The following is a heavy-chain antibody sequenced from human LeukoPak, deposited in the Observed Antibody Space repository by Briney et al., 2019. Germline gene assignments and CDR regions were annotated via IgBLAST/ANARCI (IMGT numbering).Heavy chain of an antibody. Sequence: GGSLRLSCAASGFTFSSYWMSWVRQAPGKGLEWVANIKQDGSEKYYVDSVKGRFTISRDNAKNSLYLQMNSLRAEDTAVYYCARDHITLGIAAAGTWGQGTLVTVSS. J-gene: IGHJ5*02. D-gene: IGHD6-13*01. CDR1: GFTFSSYW. CDR3: ARDHITLGIAAAGT. V-gene: IGHV3-7*01. CDR2: IKQDGSEK.